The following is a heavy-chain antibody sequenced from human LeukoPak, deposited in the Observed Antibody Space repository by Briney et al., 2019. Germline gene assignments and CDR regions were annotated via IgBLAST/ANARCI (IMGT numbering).Heavy chain of an antibody. CDR3: AREPGKVRGVIIDY. J-gene: IGHJ4*02. CDR2: IYYSGST. D-gene: IGHD3-10*01. CDR1: GGSISSYY. V-gene: IGHV4-59*12. Sequence: PSETLSLTCTVSGGSISSYYWSWIRQPPGKGLEGIGYIYYSGSTNYNPPLKSRVTMSVDTSKNQFSLQLNSVTPEDTAVYYCAREPGKVRGVIIDYWGQGTLVTVSS.